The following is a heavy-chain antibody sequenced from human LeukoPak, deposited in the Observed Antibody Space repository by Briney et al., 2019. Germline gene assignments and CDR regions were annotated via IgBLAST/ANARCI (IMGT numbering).Heavy chain of an antibody. CDR3: ARDVNVLRYFDWLSPVDY. J-gene: IGHJ4*02. CDR1: GFTVSSYW. CDR2: IKQDGSEK. D-gene: IGHD3-9*01. Sequence: PGGSLRLSCAASGFTVSSYWMSWARQAPGKGLEWVANIKQDGSEKYYVDSVKGRFTISRDNAKNSLYLQMNSLRAEDTAVYYCARDVNVLRYFDWLSPVDYWGQGTLVTVSS. V-gene: IGHV3-7*01.